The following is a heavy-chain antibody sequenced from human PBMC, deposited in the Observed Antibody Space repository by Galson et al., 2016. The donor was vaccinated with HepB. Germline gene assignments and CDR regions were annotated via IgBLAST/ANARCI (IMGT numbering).Heavy chain of an antibody. Sequence: SVKVSCKASGYTFTTYSISWVRQAPGQGLEWMGWISTYNGNTNYAQKLQGRVTMTTDTSTSTAYMELRSLTSDHTAVYYCARTYYYDTSGYYRVFDIWGQGTMVTVSS. CDR1: GYTFTTYS. V-gene: IGHV1-18*01. J-gene: IGHJ3*02. D-gene: IGHD3-22*01. CDR2: ISTYNGNT. CDR3: ARTYYYDTSGYYRVFDI.